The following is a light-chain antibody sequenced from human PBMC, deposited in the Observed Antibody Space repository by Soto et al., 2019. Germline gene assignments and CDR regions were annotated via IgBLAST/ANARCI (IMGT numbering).Light chain of an antibody. CDR1: QTISNRL. J-gene: IGKJ5*01. Sequence: IFLTHSPGTLSLSPLEKATLSCRASQTISNRLLAWYQHKPGQSPSLLIYGASSRASGIPSRFIGSESGTDFTLTSSRLEPEYFAEYAYQQYGRAPITFGQGTRLEIK. V-gene: IGKV3-20*01. CDR3: QQYGRAPIT. CDR2: GAS.